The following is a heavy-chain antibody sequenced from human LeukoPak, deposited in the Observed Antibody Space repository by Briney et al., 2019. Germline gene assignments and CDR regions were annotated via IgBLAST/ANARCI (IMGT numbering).Heavy chain of an antibody. J-gene: IGHJ6*02. CDR2: FDPEDGET. Sequence: ASAKVSCKVSGYTLTELSMHWVRHAPGKGLEWMGGFDPEDGETIYAQKFQGRVTMTEDTSTDTAYMELSSLRSEDTAVYYCATNPTSFIASYYGMDVWGQGTTVTVSS. CDR1: GYTLTELS. V-gene: IGHV1-24*01. D-gene: IGHD2-21*01. CDR3: ATNPTSFIASYYGMDV.